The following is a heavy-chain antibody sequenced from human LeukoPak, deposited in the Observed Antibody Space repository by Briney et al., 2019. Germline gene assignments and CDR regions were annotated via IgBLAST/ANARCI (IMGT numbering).Heavy chain of an antibody. J-gene: IGHJ4*02. Sequence: SQTLSLTCAISGDSVPSNSATWNWIRQSPSRGLEWLGRTYYRSNWYNDYAESVKGRITIHPDTSKNQFSLQLNSVTPEDTAVYYCARDLAGFGGYSYGMVDYWGQGTLVTVSS. D-gene: IGHD5-18*01. CDR1: GDSVPSNSAT. V-gene: IGHV6-1*01. CDR2: TYYRSNWYN. CDR3: ARDLAGFGGYSYGMVDY.